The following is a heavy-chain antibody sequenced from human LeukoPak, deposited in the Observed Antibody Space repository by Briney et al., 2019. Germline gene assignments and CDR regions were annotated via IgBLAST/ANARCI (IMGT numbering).Heavy chain of an antibody. D-gene: IGHD3-22*01. CDR2: IYYSGST. CDR3: ARDDYYEGGFDY. J-gene: IGHJ4*02. CDR1: AGSISSYY. Sequence: SETLSLTCTVSAGSISSYYWSWIRQPPGKGLEWIGYIYYSGSTNYNPSLKSRVTISVDTSKNQFSLKLSSVTAADTAVYYCARDDYYEGGFDYWGQGTLVTVSS. V-gene: IGHV4-59*01.